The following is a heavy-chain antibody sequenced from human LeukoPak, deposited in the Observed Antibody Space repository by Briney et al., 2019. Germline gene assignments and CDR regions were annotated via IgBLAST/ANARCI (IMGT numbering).Heavy chain of an antibody. D-gene: IGHD3-16*01. J-gene: IGHJ5*02. CDR2: INPNSGDT. Sequence: ASVKVSCKASGYTLTGYYMHWVRQAPGQGLEWMRCINPNSGDTKYAQKFQGRVTMTRDTSMNTAYMELSRLRSDDTAIYYCARGGYVIVRDWFDPWGQGTLVTVSS. V-gene: IGHV1-2*02. CDR3: ARGGYVIVRDWFDP. CDR1: GYTLTGYY.